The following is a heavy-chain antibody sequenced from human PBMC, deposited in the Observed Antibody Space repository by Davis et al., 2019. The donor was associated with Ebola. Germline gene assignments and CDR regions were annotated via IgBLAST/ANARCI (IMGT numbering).Heavy chain of an antibody. Sequence: MPSETLSLTCTVSGGSFSNYYWSWIRQSPAKGLEWIGYIHYSGSTMYSPSLKSRVTISVDTSKNQFSLKLSSMTAADTAIYYCARHRGASFDSWGQGALVTVSS. J-gene: IGHJ4*02. CDR3: ARHRGASFDS. CDR1: GGSFSNYY. D-gene: IGHD3-10*01. CDR2: IHYSGST. V-gene: IGHV4-59*08.